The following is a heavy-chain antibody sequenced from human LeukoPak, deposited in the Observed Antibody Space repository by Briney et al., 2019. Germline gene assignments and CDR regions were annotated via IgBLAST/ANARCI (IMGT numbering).Heavy chain of an antibody. Sequence: PSETLSLTCTVSGDSVSSGMYYWSWIRQPPGKGLEWIGHIYYSGSTKYNPSLKSRVTISVDTSKYQFSLKLSSVTAADTAVYYCARGYSSSWTPNDAFDIWGQGTMVTVSS. V-gene: IGHV4-61*01. CDR3: ARGYSSSWTPNDAFDI. J-gene: IGHJ3*02. D-gene: IGHD6-13*01. CDR1: GDSVSSGMYY. CDR2: IYYSGST.